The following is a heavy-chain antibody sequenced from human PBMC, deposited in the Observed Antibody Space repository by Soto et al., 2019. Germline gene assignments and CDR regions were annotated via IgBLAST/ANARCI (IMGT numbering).Heavy chain of an antibody. J-gene: IGHJ4*02. D-gene: IGHD6-6*01. CDR3: VKRRSTSSLDY. Sequence: GGSLRLSCSASGFTFSSYGMHWVRQAPRKGLEYVSAISSSGGTTYYVDSVKGRFTISRDNSKNTLYLQMSSLRAEDTAVYFCVKRRSTSSLDYWGQGTLVTVSS. CDR2: ISSSGGTT. CDR1: GFTFSSYG. V-gene: IGHV3-64D*08.